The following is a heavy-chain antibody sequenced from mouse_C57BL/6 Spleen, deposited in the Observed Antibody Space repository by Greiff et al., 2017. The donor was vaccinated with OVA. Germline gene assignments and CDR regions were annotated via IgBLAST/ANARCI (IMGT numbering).Heavy chain of an antibody. J-gene: IGHJ4*01. CDR1: GYSFTGYY. Sequence: DVQLQESGPELVKPGASVKISCKASGYSFTGYYMNWVKQSPEKSLEWIGEINPSTGGTTYNQKFKAKATLTVDKSSSTAYMQLKSLTSEDSAVYYCARTHHGIAMDYWGQGTSVTVSS. D-gene: IGHD5-2*01. CDR3: ARTHHGIAMDY. CDR2: INPSTGGT. V-gene: IGHV1-42*01.